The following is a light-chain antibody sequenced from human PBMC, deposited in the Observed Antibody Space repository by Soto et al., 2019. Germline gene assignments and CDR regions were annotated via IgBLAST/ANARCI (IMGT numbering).Light chain of an antibody. CDR3: QQYDKWPTWT. CDR2: GAS. CDR1: QSVDNNY. J-gene: IGKJ1*01. Sequence: EVVLTQSPGTLSLSPGEEATLSCRASQSVDNNYLAWYQQKPGQTPRLLIYGASTRAPSIPARFSGSGSGTDFTLTISSLQSEDFAVYYCQQYDKWPTWTFGQGTKVDI. V-gene: IGKV3-15*01.